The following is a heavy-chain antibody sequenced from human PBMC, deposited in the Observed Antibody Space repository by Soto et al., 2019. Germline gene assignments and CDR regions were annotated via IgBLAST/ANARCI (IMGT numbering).Heavy chain of an antibody. D-gene: IGHD3-9*01. J-gene: IGHJ4*02. CDR2: ISGSGGST. CDR3: AKAVYDILTGLDF. V-gene: IGHV3-23*01. CDR1: GFTFSSYA. Sequence: GGSLRLSCAASGFTFSSYAMTWVRQAPGKGLEWVSGISGSGGSTYYADSVKGRFTISRDNSKNTLYLQMNSLRAEDTAVYYCAKAVYDILTGLDFWGQGTLVTVSS.